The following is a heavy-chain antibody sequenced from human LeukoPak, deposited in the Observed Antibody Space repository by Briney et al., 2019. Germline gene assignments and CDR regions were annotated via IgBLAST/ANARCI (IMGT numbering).Heavy chain of an antibody. J-gene: IGHJ4*02. D-gene: IGHD3-10*01. Sequence: SETLSLTCAVYGGSFSGYYWSWIRQPPGKGLEWIGEINHSGSTNYNPSLKSRVTISVDTSKNQFSLKLSSVTAADTAVYYCASQQMGLLRYYYGSGSYDYWGQGTLVTVSS. V-gene: IGHV4-34*01. CDR1: GGSFSGYY. CDR2: INHSGST. CDR3: ASQQMGLLRYYYGSGSYDY.